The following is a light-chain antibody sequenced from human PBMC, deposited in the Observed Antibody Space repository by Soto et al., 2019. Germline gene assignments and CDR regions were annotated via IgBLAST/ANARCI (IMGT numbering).Light chain of an antibody. V-gene: IGLV2-14*01. CDR1: SSDVGAYNY. J-gene: IGLJ3*02. Sequence: QSALTQPASVSGSPGQSITISCTGTSSDVGAYNYVSWYQQHPGKAPNLMIYEVSYRPSGVSDRFSGSRSGNTASLTISGLQAEDESDYYCSSYTSSTTWVFGGGTKLTVL. CDR3: SSYTSSTTWV. CDR2: EVS.